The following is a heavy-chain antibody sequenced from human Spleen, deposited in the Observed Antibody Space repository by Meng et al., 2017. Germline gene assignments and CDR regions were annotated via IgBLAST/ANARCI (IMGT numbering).Heavy chain of an antibody. D-gene: IGHD3-10*01. Sequence: QWLLGESGGGLVRPGGAPGLSSAAAAFTFIEYYCSWVRQPPGKGLEWSGFIYHTWSTDCNPSLKRRVTISVDTSNNHFSLKLTSVTAADTAVYYCARSYGSGTYWYFDLWGRGTLVTVSS. CDR3: ARSYGSGTYWYFDL. J-gene: IGHJ2*01. CDR1: AFTFIEYY. V-gene: IGHV4-59*01. CDR2: IYHTWST.